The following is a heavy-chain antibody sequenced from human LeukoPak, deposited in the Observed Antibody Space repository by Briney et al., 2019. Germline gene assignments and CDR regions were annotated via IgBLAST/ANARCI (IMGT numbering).Heavy chain of an antibody. CDR3: ARGKPIAYYYDSSGQRGDY. Sequence: ASVKVSCKASGYTFTSYDINWVRQATGQGLEWMGRINPNSGGTNYAQKFQGRVTMTRDTSISTAYMELSRLRSDDTAVYYCARGKPIAYYYDSSGQRGDYWGQGTLVTVSS. D-gene: IGHD3-22*01. CDR2: INPNSGGT. CDR1: GYTFTSYD. V-gene: IGHV1-2*06. J-gene: IGHJ4*02.